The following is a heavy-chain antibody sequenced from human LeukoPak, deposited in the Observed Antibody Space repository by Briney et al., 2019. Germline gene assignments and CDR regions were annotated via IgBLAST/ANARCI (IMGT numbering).Heavy chain of an antibody. CDR3: AKLARITIFGVVNSDFDY. D-gene: IGHD3-3*01. Sequence: PGGSLRLSCAASGFTFSRYAMSWVRQAPGKGLEWVSAISGSGGSTYYADSVKGRFTISRDNSKNTLYLQMNSLRAEDTAVYYCAKLARITIFGVVNSDFDYWGQGTLVTVSS. CDR1: GFTFSRYA. J-gene: IGHJ4*02. CDR2: ISGSGGST. V-gene: IGHV3-23*01.